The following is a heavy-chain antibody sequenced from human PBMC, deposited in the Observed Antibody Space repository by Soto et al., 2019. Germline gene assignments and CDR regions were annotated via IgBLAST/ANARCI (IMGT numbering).Heavy chain of an antibody. Sequence: PSETLSLTCTVSGGSISSGGYYWSWIRQYPGKGLEWIGCMYFTGNTYYNPSLRSRISISVDTSKRHFSLKVDSVTAADTAVYYCARDKEICSGGTCFRSFDSWGQGTLVTVSS. J-gene: IGHJ4*02. CDR3: ARDKEICSGGTCFRSFDS. D-gene: IGHD2-15*01. CDR2: MYFTGNT. CDR1: GGSISSGGYY. V-gene: IGHV4-31*03.